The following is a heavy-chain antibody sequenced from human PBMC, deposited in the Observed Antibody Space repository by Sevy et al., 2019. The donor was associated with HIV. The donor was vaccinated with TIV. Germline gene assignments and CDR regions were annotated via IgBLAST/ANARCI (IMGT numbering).Heavy chain of an antibody. D-gene: IGHD4-17*01. CDR3: TKDPPVYGDFPYGMDV. Sequence: GGSLRLSGVGSGFIFDDYGMHWVRQAPGKGLEWVALISHDGGKKYYADSVKGRFTISRDNFKNTLYLQMNTLRRDDTAAYFCTKDPPVYGDFPYGMDVWGQGTTVTVSS. J-gene: IGHJ6*02. CDR2: ISHDGGKK. CDR1: GFIFDDYG. V-gene: IGHV3-30*18.